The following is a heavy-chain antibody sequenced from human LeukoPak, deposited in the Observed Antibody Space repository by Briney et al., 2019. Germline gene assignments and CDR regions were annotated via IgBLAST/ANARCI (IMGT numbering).Heavy chain of an antibody. Sequence: GGSLRLSCAASGFTFNNYNMNWVRQAPGKGLEWLSYISSSSGSIYYADSVKGRFTISKDNAKNSLYLRMNSLRADDTAVYYCARAGGGYYDYLWGSYPDYWGQGTLVTVSS. V-gene: IGHV3-48*01. CDR1: GFTFNNYN. D-gene: IGHD3-16*01. CDR2: ISSSSGSI. J-gene: IGHJ4*02. CDR3: ARAGGGYYDYLWGSYPDY.